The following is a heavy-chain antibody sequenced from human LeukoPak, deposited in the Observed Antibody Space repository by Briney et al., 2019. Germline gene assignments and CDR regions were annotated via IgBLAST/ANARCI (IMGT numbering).Heavy chain of an antibody. V-gene: IGHV6-1*01. D-gene: IGHD6-19*01. CDR2: TYYRSKWYY. J-gene: IGHJ4*02. CDR1: GDIVSSINGA. CDR3: ARDLANTGWYTFDY. Sequence: PSQTLSLTCDISGDIVSSINGAWNWIRQSPSRGLEWLGRTYYRSKWYYDYEDSFKGRIGINPDISKNQFTLILKSVTSEDTAVYYCARDLANTGWYTFDYWGQGTQVTVSS.